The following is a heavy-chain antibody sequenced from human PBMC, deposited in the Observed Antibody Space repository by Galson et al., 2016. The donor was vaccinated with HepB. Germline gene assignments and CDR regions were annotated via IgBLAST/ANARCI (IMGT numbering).Heavy chain of an antibody. D-gene: IGHD2-2*01. Sequence: ETLSLTCAVSGGSISSGNWWSWVRQPPGKGLEWIGEIYHSGTANYNPSLESRGTMSLDKSKNQITLKVTSVTAADTAVYYCARHVGVPGARGFDYWGQGTLVTVSS. CDR3: ARHVGVPGARGFDY. CDR2: IYHSGTA. V-gene: IGHV4-4*02. J-gene: IGHJ4*02. CDR1: GGSISSGNW.